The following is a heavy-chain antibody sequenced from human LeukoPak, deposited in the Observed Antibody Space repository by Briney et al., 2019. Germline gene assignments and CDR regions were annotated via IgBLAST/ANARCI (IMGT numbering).Heavy chain of an antibody. J-gene: IGHJ4*02. CDR1: GGSISSYY. V-gene: IGHV4-4*07. D-gene: IGHD3-10*01. CDR3: ARESNVLLWFGELLRRYYFDY. Sequence: PSETLSLTCTVSGGSISSYYWSWIWQPAGKGLEWIGRIYTSGSTNYNPSLKSRVTMSVDTSKNQFSLKLSSVTAADTAVYYCARESNVLLWFGELLRRYYFDYWGQGTLVTVSS. CDR2: IYTSGST.